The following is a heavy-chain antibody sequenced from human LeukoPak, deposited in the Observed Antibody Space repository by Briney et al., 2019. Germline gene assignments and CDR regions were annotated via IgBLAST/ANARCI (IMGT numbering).Heavy chain of an antibody. CDR1: GGSISSSSYY. CDR2: IYYSGST. D-gene: IGHD1-26*01. Sequence: PSETLSLTCTVSGGSISSSSYYWGWIRQPPGKGLEWIGSIYYSGSTYYNPSLKSRVTISVDTSKNQFSLKLSAVTAADTAVYCCARHRKWELLNWFDPWGQGTLVTVSS. CDR3: ARHRKWELLNWFDP. V-gene: IGHV4-39*01. J-gene: IGHJ5*02.